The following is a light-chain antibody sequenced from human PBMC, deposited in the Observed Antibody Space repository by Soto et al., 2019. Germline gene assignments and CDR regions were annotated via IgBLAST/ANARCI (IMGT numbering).Light chain of an antibody. CDR1: SSNIGAGYD. V-gene: IGLV1-40*01. J-gene: IGLJ3*02. CDR2: GNS. CDR3: QSYDSSLSGCV. Sequence: QAVMTQPPSVSGAPGQRVTISCTESSSNIGAGYDVHWYQQLPGTVPKLLIYGNSNRPSGVPDRFSGSKSGTSASLAITGLQAEDEADYYCQSYDSSLSGCVFGGGTKLTVL.